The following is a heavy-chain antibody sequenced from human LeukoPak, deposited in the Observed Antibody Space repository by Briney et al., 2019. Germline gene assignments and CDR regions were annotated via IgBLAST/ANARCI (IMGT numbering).Heavy chain of an antibody. J-gene: IGHJ4*02. CDR3: ARHGSSGWYSPFDY. Sequence: PSETLSLTCTVSGGSISSYYWSWIRQPPGKGLEWIGYIYYSGSTNYNPSLKSRVTISVDTSKNQFSLKLSSVTAADTAVYYCARHGSSGWYSPFDYWGQGTLVTVSS. CDR2: IYYSGST. CDR1: GGSISSYY. D-gene: IGHD6-19*01. V-gene: IGHV4-59*08.